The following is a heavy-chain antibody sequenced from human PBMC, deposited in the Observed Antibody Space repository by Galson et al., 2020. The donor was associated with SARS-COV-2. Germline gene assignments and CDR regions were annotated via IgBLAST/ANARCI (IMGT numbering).Heavy chain of an antibody. J-gene: IGHJ6*03. V-gene: IGHV1-18*04. D-gene: IGHD2-15*01. CDR3: ARDSRIDIAYYYYYYMDV. Sequence: ASVKVSCRASGYKFSDYGFSWVRQAPGQGLAWVGWISGYNGQTNYAQKFQGRVAVTTDTSATTAYMELRSLRSDDTALYFCARDSRIDIAYYYYYYMDVWGGGTAVTVSS. CDR2: ISGYNGQT. CDR1: GYKFSDYG.